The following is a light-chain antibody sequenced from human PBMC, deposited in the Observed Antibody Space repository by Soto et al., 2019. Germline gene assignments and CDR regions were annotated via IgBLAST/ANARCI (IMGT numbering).Light chain of an antibody. CDR1: ESIRTW. CDR3: QQYNSYS. Sequence: DIQMTQSPSTLSASIGDRVTITFRASESIRTWLAWYQQKPGTAPKVLIYHASNLQSGVPSRFSGSGSGTEFTLTISSLQPDDFATYYCQQYNSYSFGQGTKVDIK. V-gene: IGKV1-5*01. CDR2: HAS. J-gene: IGKJ1*01.